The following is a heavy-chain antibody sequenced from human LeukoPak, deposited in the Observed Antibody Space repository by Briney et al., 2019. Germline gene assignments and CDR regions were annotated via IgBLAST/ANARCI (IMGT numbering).Heavy chain of an antibody. J-gene: IGHJ5*02. D-gene: IGHD2-15*01. Sequence: PSETLSLTCAVYGGSFSGYYWSWIRQPPGKGLEWIGEINHSGSTNYNPSLKSRVTISVDTSKNQFSLKLSSVTAADTAVYYCARHGHCSGGSCYWWFDPWGQGTLVTVSS. V-gene: IGHV4-34*01. CDR1: GGSFSGYY. CDR3: ARHGHCSGGSCYWWFDP. CDR2: INHSGST.